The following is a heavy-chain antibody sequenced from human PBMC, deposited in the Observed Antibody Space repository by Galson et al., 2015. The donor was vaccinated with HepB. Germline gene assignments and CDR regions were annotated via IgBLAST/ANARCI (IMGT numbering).Heavy chain of an antibody. Sequence: SLRLSCAASGFAFSPSSMNWVRQAPGKGLEWVSSISGNSLHTYYADSVKGRFTISKDNAKNSLYLQMHSLRVEDTPVYYCARDYDISDFWGQGTLVTVSS. V-gene: IGHV3-21*01. CDR1: GFAFSPSS. D-gene: IGHD3-9*01. J-gene: IGHJ4*02. CDR2: ISGNSLHT. CDR3: ARDYDISDF.